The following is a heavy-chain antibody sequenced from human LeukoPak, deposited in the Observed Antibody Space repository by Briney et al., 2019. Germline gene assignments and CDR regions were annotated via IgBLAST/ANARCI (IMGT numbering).Heavy chain of an antibody. D-gene: IGHD6-19*01. CDR1: EYTFTSYD. J-gene: IGHJ4*02. CDR2: MNPDSGNT. V-gene: IGHV1-8*01. Sequence: ASVKVSCKASEYTFTSYDINWVRQATGQGLEWMGWMNPDSGNTGYAQKFQGRVTMTRNTSINTAYMELGSLRSEDTAVYYCARGTPSGWYGAVYWGQGTLVTVSS. CDR3: ARGTPSGWYGAVY.